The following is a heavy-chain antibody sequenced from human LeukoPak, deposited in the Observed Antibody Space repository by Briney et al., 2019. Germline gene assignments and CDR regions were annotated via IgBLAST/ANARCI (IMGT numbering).Heavy chain of an antibody. D-gene: IGHD3-10*01. CDR2: IIPIFGTA. J-gene: IGHJ4*02. Sequence: SVKVSCKASGGTFSSYAISWVRRAPGQGLEWMGGIIPIFGTANYAQRFQGRVTITADKSTSTAYMELSSLRSEDTAVYYCARDRHGSGSYYLYFDYWGQGTLVTVSS. CDR1: GGTFSSYA. CDR3: ARDRHGSGSYYLYFDY. V-gene: IGHV1-69*06.